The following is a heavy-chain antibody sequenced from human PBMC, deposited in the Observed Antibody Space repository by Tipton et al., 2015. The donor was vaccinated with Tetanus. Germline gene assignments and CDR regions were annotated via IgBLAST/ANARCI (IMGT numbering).Heavy chain of an antibody. V-gene: IGHV4-34*01. J-gene: IGHJ6*02. Sequence: SRVTISVDTSKNQFSLKLSSVTAADTAVYYCARVRYIAAAGTGGNYYYGMDVWGQGTTVTVSS. D-gene: IGHD6-13*01. CDR3: ARVRYIAAAGTGGNYYYGMDV.